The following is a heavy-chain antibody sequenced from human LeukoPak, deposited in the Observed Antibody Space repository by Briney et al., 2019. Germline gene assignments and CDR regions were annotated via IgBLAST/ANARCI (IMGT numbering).Heavy chain of an antibody. D-gene: IGHD4-17*01. Sequence: GGSLRLSCAASGFSFSSFAMTWVRQAPGKGLEWVSSITGGHYATYNTDSVKGRFAISRDNAKNTLYLQMNSLRADDTAIYYCTKDPNGDYIGAFDPWGQGTLVTVSS. CDR1: GFSFSSFA. CDR3: TKDPNGDYIGAFDP. V-gene: IGHV3-23*01. J-gene: IGHJ5*02. CDR2: ITGGHYAT.